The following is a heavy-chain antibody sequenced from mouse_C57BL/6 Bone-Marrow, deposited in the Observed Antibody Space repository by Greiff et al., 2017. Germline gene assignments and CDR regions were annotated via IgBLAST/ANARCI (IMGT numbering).Heavy chain of an antibody. D-gene: IGHD1-1*01. CDR2: LDPEPGGT. J-gene: IGHJ3*01. CDR1: GYTFTDYE. Sequence: QVQLQQSGAELVRPGASVTMSCKASGYTFTDYEMHWVKQTTVHGLEWIGALDPEPGGTAYNQKFKGKAILTAAKSSRTAYMDLRSRISEDSAVYYCTRGGGYYYGSKSWFAYWGQGTLVTVSS. CDR3: TRGGGYYYGSKSWFAY. V-gene: IGHV1-15*01.